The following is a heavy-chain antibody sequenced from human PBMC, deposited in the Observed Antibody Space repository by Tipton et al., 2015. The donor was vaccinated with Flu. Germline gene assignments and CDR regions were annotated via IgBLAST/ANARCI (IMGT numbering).Heavy chain of an antibody. CDR1: GGSISSSSYY. J-gene: IGHJ4*02. CDR3: ARVSLGRYYFDY. Sequence: TLSLTCTVSGGSISSSSYYWGWIRQPPGKGLEWIGSIYYSGSTYYNPSLKSRVTISVDTSKNQFSLKLSSVTAADTAAYYCARVSLGRYYFDYWGQGTLVTVSS. V-gene: IGHV4-39*07. CDR2: IYYSGST.